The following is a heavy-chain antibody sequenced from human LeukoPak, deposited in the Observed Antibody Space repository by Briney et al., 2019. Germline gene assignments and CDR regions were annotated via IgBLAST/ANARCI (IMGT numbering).Heavy chain of an antibody. CDR1: GFTIFNYG. CDR2: IRHDESSI. Sequence: PGGSLRLSCATSGFTIFNYGMTWVRQAPGKGLEWVAFIRHDESSIFYADSIKGRFTISRDNSKNTLYLQMNSLRAEDTAVYYCASGLLSGSYYLYAMDVWGQGTTVTVSS. CDR3: ASGLLSGSYYLYAMDV. V-gene: IGHV3-30*02. J-gene: IGHJ6*02. D-gene: IGHD3-10*01.